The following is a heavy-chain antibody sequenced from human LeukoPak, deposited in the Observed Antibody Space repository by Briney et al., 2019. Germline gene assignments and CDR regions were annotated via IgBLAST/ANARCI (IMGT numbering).Heavy chain of an antibody. J-gene: IGHJ5*02. CDR2: TYYSGST. CDR3: ARSRNWFDP. Sequence: PSETLSLTCSVSGGSITSSSYYWGWIRQPPEKGLEWIGSTYYSGSTYYNPSLKSRVTISVDTSKKQFSLKLSSVTAADTAVYFCARSRNWFDPWGQGTLVIVSS. V-gene: IGHV4-39*01. CDR1: GGSITSSSYY.